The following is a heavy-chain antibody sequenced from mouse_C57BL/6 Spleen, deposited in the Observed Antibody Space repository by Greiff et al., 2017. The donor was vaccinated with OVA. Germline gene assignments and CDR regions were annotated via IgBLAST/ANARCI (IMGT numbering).Heavy chain of an antibody. J-gene: IGHJ4*01. CDR3: ARGGYYGNFYAMDY. CDR1: GYTFTSYW. V-gene: IGHV1-64*01. D-gene: IGHD2-1*01. Sequence: QVQLQQPGAELVKPGASVKLSCKASGYTFTSYWMHWVKQRPGQGLEWIGMIHPNSGSTNYNEKFKSKATLTVDKSSSTAYMQLSSLTSEDSAVYYCARGGYYGNFYAMDYWGQGTSVTVSS. CDR2: IHPNSGST.